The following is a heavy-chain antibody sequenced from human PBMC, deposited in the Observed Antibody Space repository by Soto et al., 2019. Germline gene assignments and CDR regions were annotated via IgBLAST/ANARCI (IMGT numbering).Heavy chain of an antibody. Sequence: PGGSLRLSCAASGFTFRNYWMSWVRQAPGMGLEWVAIIKQDGSEKYYVDSVKGRFTISRDNAKNSLFLQMNSLRVEDTAVHMCARVTGTAAWSNHAFDLWGQGT. CDR1: GFTFRNYW. V-gene: IGHV3-7*04. J-gene: IGHJ3*01. CDR2: IKQDGSEK. D-gene: IGHD1-1*01. CDR3: ARVTGTAAWSNHAFDL.